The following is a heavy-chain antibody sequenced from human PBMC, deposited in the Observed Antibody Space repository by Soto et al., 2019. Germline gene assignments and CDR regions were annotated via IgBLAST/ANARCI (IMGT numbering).Heavy chain of an antibody. CDR2: IQSGGTT. V-gene: IGHV3-66*01. D-gene: IGHD2-15*01. J-gene: IGHJ6*04. CDR3: AGVDGLGDGGRCYGIPLVV. Sequence: EVQLVESGGGLVQPGGSLRLSCAASGFTVSSKYMTWVRQAPGKGLEWVSLIQSGGTTYYADSVKGRCTISRDTPENKLHLQMDSVRVEDTAVYYCAGVDGLGDGGRCYGIPLVVWGKGTTVTVSS. CDR1: GFTVSSKY.